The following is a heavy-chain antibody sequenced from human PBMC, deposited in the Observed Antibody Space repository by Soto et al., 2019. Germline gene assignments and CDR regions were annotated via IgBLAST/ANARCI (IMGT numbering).Heavy chain of an antibody. V-gene: IGHV1-69*02. CDR1: GGTFSSYT. D-gene: IGHD5-12*01. CDR3: ASLEGYESLTFDY. Sequence: QVQLVQSGAEVKKPGSSVKVSCKASGGTFSSYTISWVRQAPGQGLEWLGRIIPILGIANYAQKFQGRVTITADKSTSTAYMELSSLRSEDTAVYYCASLEGYESLTFDYWGQGTLVTVSS. CDR2: IIPILGIA. J-gene: IGHJ4*02.